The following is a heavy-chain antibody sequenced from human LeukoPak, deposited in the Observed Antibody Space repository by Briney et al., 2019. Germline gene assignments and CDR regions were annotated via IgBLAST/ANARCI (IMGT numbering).Heavy chain of an antibody. CDR1: GASISSSSYY. CDR3: ARGSWFGESFDP. CDR2: IYYSGST. J-gene: IGHJ5*02. D-gene: IGHD3-10*01. Sequence: SETLSLTCTVSGASISSSSYYWGWIRQPPGKGLEWIGYIYYSGSTNYNPSLKSRATITVDTSKNQYLLKLSSATAADTAVYYCARGSWFGESFDPWGQGTLVTVSS. V-gene: IGHV4-61*05.